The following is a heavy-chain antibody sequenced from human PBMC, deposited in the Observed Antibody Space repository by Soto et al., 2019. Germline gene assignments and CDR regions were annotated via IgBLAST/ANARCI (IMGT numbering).Heavy chain of an antibody. Sequence: QVQLVQSGAEVQKPGASVKVSCKTSGYTFNDFGITWVRKAPGLGLESLGWSYSKAGRINFAPKFHGRVIMTTDTSSSSAYMELTSLTFDDSAVYLCARDIGFDIDYWGQGTLVSVS. CDR3: ARDIGFDIDY. V-gene: IGHV1-18*01. CDR1: GYTFNDFG. D-gene: IGHD5-12*01. J-gene: IGHJ4*02. CDR2: SYSKAGRI.